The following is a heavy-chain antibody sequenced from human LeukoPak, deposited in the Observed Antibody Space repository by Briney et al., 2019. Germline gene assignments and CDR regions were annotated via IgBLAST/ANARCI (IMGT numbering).Heavy chain of an antibody. CDR2: ISSSSSTI. D-gene: IGHD2-15*01. Sequence: GGSLRLSCAASGFTFSSYSMNWVRQAPGKGLEWVSYISSSSSTIYYADSVKGRFTTSRDNAKNSLYLQMNSLRVEDTALYCCTTDVFAGGMDYWGPGTLVTVSS. CDR1: GFTFSSYS. J-gene: IGHJ4*01. V-gene: IGHV3-48*04. CDR3: TTDVFAGGMDY.